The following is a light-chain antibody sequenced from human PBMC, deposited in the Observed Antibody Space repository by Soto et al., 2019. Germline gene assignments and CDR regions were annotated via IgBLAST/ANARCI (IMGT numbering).Light chain of an antibody. CDR2: GAS. Sequence: EIVLTQSPGTLSLSPGERATLSCRASQNVDSNYLAWYQQKPGQAPRILIFGASGRATGIPDRFSGSGSGTEFTLTISSLQSEDFAVYYCQQHDSLPITFGQGTRLEIK. CDR1: QNVDSNY. V-gene: IGKV3-20*01. CDR3: QQHDSLPIT. J-gene: IGKJ5*01.